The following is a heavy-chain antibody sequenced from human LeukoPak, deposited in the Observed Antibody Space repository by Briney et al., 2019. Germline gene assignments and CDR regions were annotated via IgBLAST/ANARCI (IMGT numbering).Heavy chain of an antibody. CDR2: IRPSDSEP. CDR1: EYSFSTYW. CDR3: ARHYSNDHTLFDF. V-gene: IGHV5-10-1*01. D-gene: IGHD2-21*01. J-gene: IGHJ4*02. Sequence: ESLRISCKVSEYSFSTYWITWVRQMPGGALEWMGRIRPSDSEPNYSPSFQGHVTISADRSINTVYLQWSSLRASDTAIYFCARHYSNDHTLFDFWGQGALVTVST.